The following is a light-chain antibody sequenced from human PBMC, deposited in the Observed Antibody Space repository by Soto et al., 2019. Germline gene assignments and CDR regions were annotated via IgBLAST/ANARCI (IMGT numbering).Light chain of an antibody. Sequence: QAVVTQPPSASGTPGQRVTISCSGSSSNIGSNTVNWYQQLPGTAPKLLIYSNNQRPSGVPDRFSVSKSGTSASLAISGLQSEDEADYYCAAWDDSLNGLVFGTGTKLTVL. J-gene: IGLJ1*01. CDR1: SSNIGSNT. CDR2: SNN. CDR3: AAWDDSLNGLV. V-gene: IGLV1-44*01.